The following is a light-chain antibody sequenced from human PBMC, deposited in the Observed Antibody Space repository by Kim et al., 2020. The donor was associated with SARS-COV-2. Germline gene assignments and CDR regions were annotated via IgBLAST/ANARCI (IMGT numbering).Light chain of an antibody. CDR2: GAS. CDR3: QQYGSSPT. Sequence: EVVLTQSPGTLSLSPGERATLSCRASQSVSSSYLAWYQQKPDQAPRVLIYGASSRATGIPDRFSGSGSGTDFILTISRLEPEDFAVYYCQQYGSSPTFGQGTKVDIK. CDR1: QSVSSSY. V-gene: IGKV3-20*01. J-gene: IGKJ1*01.